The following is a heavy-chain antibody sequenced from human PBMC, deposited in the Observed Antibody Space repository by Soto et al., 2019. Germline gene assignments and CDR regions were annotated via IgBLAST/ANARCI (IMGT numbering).Heavy chain of an antibody. J-gene: IGHJ6*02. CDR1: GYSFTSYW. CDR3: ARQRYYYDSSGYYPTTQHYGMDV. V-gene: IGHV5-51*01. D-gene: IGHD3-22*01. CDR2: IYPGDSDT. Sequence: ESLKISCKGSGYSFTSYWIGWVRQMPGKGLEWMGIIYPGDSDTRYSPSFQGQVTISADKSISTAYLQWSSLKASDTAMYYCARQRYYYDSSGYYPTTQHYGMDVWGQGTTVTVSS.